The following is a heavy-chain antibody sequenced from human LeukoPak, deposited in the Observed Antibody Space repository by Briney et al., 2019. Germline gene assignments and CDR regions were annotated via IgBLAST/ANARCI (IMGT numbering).Heavy chain of an antibody. D-gene: IGHD3-10*01. CDR1: GGSISSYY. V-gene: IGHV4-4*07. CDR2: IYTSGST. CDR3: AGGSGSYLDYYGMDV. J-gene: IGHJ6*02. Sequence: SETLSLTCTASGGSISSYYWSWIRQPAGKGLEWIGRIYTSGSTNYNPSLKSRVTMSVDTSKNQFSLKLSSVTAADTAVYYCAGGSGSYLDYYGMDVWGQGTTVTVSS.